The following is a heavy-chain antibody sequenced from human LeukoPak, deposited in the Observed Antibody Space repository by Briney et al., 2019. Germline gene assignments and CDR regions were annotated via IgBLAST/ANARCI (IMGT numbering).Heavy chain of an antibody. CDR3: AKDLGPVSLNGGDY. V-gene: IGHV3-21*01. Sequence: GGSLRLSCAASGFSFNTFSMNWVRQAPGKGLEWVSSITNTDTFRYYADSVKGRFTISRDNSKNTLYLQMNSLRPDDTAVYYCAKDLGPVSLNGGDYWGQGTLVTVSS. D-gene: IGHD3-16*01. CDR2: ITNTDTFR. J-gene: IGHJ4*02. CDR1: GFSFNTFS.